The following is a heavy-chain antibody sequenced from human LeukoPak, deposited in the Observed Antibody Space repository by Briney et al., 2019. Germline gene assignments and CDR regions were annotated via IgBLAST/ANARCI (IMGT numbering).Heavy chain of an antibody. CDR2: ISSSGSTI. CDR3: AREKPELDY. CDR1: GFTFSSYE. J-gene: IGHJ4*02. V-gene: IGHV3-48*03. Sequence: GGSLRLSCAASGFTFSSYEMNWVRQAPGKGLEWVSYISSSGSTIYYADSVKGRFTISRDNAKNSLYLQMKSLRVEDTAVYYCAREKPELDYWGQGTLVTVSS.